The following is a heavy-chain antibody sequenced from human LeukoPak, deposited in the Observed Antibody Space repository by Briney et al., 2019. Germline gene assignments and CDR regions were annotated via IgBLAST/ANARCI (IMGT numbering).Heavy chain of an antibody. CDR2: IYHSGST. D-gene: IGHD4-17*01. Sequence: SETLSLTWAVSGYSISSGHYWGWIRQPPGKGLEWIGSIYHSGSTNYNPSLKSRVTMSVDTSKNELSLKLSSVTAADTAVYYCARGTVIDCWGQGALVTVSS. J-gene: IGHJ4*02. CDR1: GYSISSGHY. V-gene: IGHV4-38-2*01. CDR3: ARGTVIDC.